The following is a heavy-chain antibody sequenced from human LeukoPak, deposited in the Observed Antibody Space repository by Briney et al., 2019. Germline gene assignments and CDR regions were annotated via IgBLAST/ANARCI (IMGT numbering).Heavy chain of an antibody. V-gene: IGHV4-39*01. CDR2: IYYSGST. Sequence: SETLSLTCTVSGGSISSSSYYWGWIRQPPGKGLEWIGSIYYSGSTYYNPSLKSRVTISVDTSKNQFSLKLSSVTAADTAVYYCARXVNMVRGVIISHYYYMDXWGKGTTVTV. D-gene: IGHD3-10*01. CDR1: GGSISSSSYY. J-gene: IGHJ6*03. CDR3: ARXVNMVRGVIISHYYYMDX.